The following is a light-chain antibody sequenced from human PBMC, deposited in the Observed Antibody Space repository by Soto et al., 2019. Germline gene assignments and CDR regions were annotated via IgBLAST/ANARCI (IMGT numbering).Light chain of an antibody. Sequence: DIQLTHSPSFLSASVADRVTITCRASQGISSYLAWYQQKPGKAPKLLIYAASTLQSGVPSRFSGSGSGTEFTLTISSLQPEDFATYYCQQVNSYPRTFGQGTKVDIK. CDR3: QQVNSYPRT. CDR2: AAS. V-gene: IGKV1-9*01. J-gene: IGKJ1*01. CDR1: QGISSY.